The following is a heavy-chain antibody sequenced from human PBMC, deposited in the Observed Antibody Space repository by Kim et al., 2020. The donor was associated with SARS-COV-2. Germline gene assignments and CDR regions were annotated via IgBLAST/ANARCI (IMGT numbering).Heavy chain of an antibody. D-gene: IGHD3-9*01. CDR3: ARGSDILTGYYLFDY. Sequence: PSLKSLVTISVDTSKNQFSLKLSSVTAADTAVYYCARGSDILTGYYLFDYWGQGTLVTVSS. V-gene: IGHV4-31*01. J-gene: IGHJ4*02.